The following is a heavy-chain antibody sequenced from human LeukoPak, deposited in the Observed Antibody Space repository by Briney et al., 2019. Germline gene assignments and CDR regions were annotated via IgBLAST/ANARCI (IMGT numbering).Heavy chain of an antibody. CDR3: SRGKVSFSSGGSWDKKRGYYYYYMDV. J-gene: IGHJ6*03. V-gene: IGHV4-39*07. Sequence: SETLSLTCTVSGGSISSSSYYWGWIRQPPGKGLEWIGSIYYSGSTYYNPSLKSRVTISVDTSKNQFSLQLNSVTPEDTAVYYCSRGKVSFSSGGSWDKKRGYYYYYMDVWGKGTTVTVSS. CDR2: IYYSGST. CDR1: GGSISSSSYY. D-gene: IGHD2-15*01.